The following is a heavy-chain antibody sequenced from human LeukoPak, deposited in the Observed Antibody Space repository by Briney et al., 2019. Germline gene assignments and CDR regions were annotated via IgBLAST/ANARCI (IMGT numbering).Heavy chain of an antibody. D-gene: IGHD4/OR15-4a*01. J-gene: IGHJ3*02. CDR2: ISASGQTI. Sequence: LSLTCTVSGYSISSGYYWGWVRHAPGKGLEWVSYISASGQTIYYADSVRGRFTISRDNAKNSLYLQMNSLGAEDTAVYHCARDRDVDYGNDGFDIWGQGTTVTVSS. V-gene: IGHV3-11*04. CDR1: GYSISSGYY. CDR3: ARDRDVDYGNDGFDI.